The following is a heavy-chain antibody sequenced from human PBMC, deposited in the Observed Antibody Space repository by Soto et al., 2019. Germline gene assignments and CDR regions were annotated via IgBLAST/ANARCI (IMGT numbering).Heavy chain of an antibody. D-gene: IGHD6-13*01. CDR2: IYPGDSDT. Sequence: GESLKISCKGSGYSFTGYWIGWVRQMPGKGLEWMGIIYPGDSDTRYSPSFQGQVTISADKSISTAYLQWSSLKASDTAMYYCARWYSSSSYVGIKQKWFDPWGQGTLVTVSS. CDR3: ARWYSSSSYVGIKQKWFDP. V-gene: IGHV5-51*01. J-gene: IGHJ5*02. CDR1: GYSFTGYW.